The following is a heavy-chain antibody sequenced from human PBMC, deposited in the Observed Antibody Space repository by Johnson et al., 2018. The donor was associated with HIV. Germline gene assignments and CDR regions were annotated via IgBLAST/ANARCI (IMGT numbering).Heavy chain of an antibody. CDR1: GFTFSSYA. CDR2: IKQDGSEK. D-gene: IGHD5-18*01. V-gene: IGHV3-7*03. Sequence: VQLVESGGGLVQPGGSLRLSCAASGFTFSSYAMSWVRQAPGKGLEWVANIKQDGSEKYYVDSVKGRFTISRDNAKNTLYLQMNSLRAEDTAVYYCARENQGYSYRAFDIWGQGTMVTVSS. J-gene: IGHJ3*02. CDR3: ARENQGYSYRAFDI.